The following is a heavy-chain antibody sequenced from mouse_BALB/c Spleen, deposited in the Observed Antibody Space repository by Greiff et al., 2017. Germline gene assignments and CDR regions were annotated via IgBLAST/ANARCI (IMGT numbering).Heavy chain of an antibody. J-gene: IGHJ2*01. CDR2: IAPGSGST. Sequence: DLVKPGASVKLSCKASGYTFTSYWINWIKQRPGQGLEWIGRIAPGSGSTYYNEMFKGKATLTVDTSSSTAYIQLSSLSSEDSAVYVCARDTYYYGSSPIDYWGQGTTLTVSS. D-gene: IGHD1-1*01. V-gene: IGHV1S41*01. CDR1: GYTFTSYW. CDR3: ARDTYYYGSSPIDY.